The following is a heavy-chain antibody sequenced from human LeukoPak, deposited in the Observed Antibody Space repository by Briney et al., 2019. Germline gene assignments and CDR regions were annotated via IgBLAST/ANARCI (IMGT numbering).Heavy chain of an antibody. J-gene: IGHJ6*02. Sequence: SETLSLTCAVSGGSISSGSYYWSWTRQPAGKGLEWIGRIYTSGSTNYNPSLKSRVTISVDTSKNQFSLKLSSVTAADTAVYYCARESSHYYGMDVWGQGTTVTVSS. D-gene: IGHD6-6*01. V-gene: IGHV4-61*02. CDR3: ARESSHYYGMDV. CDR2: IYTSGST. CDR1: GGSISSGSYY.